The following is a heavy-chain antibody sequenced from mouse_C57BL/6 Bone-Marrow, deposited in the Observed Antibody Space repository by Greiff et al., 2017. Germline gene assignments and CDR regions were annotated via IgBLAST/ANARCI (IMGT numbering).Heavy chain of an antibody. CDR3: ARLEFDGSSGDWYFDV. J-gene: IGHJ1*03. CDR2: IYPRDGST. CDR1: GYTFTSYD. Sequence: LVESGPELVKPGASVKLSCKASGYTFTSYDINWVKQRPGQGLEWIGWIYPRDGSTKYNEKFKGKATLTVDTSSSTAYMGLHSLTSEDSAVYFCARLEFDGSSGDWYFDVWGTGTTVTVSS. V-gene: IGHV1-85*01. D-gene: IGHD1-1*01.